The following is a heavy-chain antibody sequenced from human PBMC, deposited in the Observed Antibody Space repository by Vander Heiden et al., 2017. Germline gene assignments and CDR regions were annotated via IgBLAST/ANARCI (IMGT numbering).Heavy chain of an antibody. CDR2: ICQRGNT. CDR3: ARHVAGTSGCDY. V-gene: IGHV4-39*01. J-gene: IGHJ4*02. CDR1: GGSVTIVNFS. D-gene: IGHD2-2*01. Sequence: QLQLQESGPGLVKPSETLSLTCSVSGGSVTIVNFSWAWFRQPPGKGLEFIGSICQRGNTFYNPSLKSRLAISVDTSKNQFSLNLISVTAADTAVYDCARHVAGTSGCDYWGQGTLGTVSA.